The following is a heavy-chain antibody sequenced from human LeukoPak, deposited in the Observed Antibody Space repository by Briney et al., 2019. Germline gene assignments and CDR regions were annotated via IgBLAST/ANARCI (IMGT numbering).Heavy chain of an antibody. CDR3: ARGNPARGYYYYGMDV. V-gene: IGHV1-2*04. CDR1: GYTFTGYY. D-gene: IGHD1-14*01. J-gene: IGHJ6*02. CDR2: IIPNSGGT. Sequence: ASVKVSCKASGYTFTGYYMHWVRQAPGQGLEWMGWIIPNSGGTNYAQKFQGWVTMTRDTSISTAYMGLSRLRSDDTAVYYCARGNPARGYYYYGMDVWGQGTTVTVSS.